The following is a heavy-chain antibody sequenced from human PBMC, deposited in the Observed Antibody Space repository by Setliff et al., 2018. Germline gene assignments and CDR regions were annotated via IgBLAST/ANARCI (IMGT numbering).Heavy chain of an antibody. CDR3: AISSLSICSGGSCPNAFDI. V-gene: IGHV1-18*04. CDR2: ISPYNGVT. CDR1: GYIFAGYY. D-gene: IGHD2-15*01. J-gene: IGHJ3*02. Sequence: ASVKVSCKSSGYIFAGYYIHWVRQAPGQGLEWMGWISPYNGVTNYAQRFQGRVTMTTDTSTSAAYMELRSLRSDDTAVYYCAISSLSICSGGSCPNAFDIWGQGTMVTVSS.